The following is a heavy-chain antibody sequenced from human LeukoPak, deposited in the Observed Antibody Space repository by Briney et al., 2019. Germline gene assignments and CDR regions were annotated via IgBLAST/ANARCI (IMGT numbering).Heavy chain of an antibody. D-gene: IGHD3-9*01. Sequence: PGGSLRLSCAATGFSFRSYWMNWVRQAPGKGLEWLAIIKQDGSEKHYKGSVEGRFTISRDNAKNSLHLQMNSLRAEDPAVYYCAGGSGYLITSWGQGTLVTVSS. CDR1: GFSFRSYW. CDR3: AGGSGYLITS. V-gene: IGHV3-7*01. J-gene: IGHJ5*02. CDR2: IKQDGSEK.